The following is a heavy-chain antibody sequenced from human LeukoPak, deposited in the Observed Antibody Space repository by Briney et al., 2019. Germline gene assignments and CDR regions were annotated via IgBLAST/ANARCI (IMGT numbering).Heavy chain of an antibody. D-gene: IGHD6-13*01. Sequence: GESLKISCPGSGSTFTTYWISWVRQQHGKGLEWMGRIDPDDSYTNYSPSFQGRVTISVDKSLGAAYFLWISLKASDTAIYYCARQAEHHLVLENWGQGTLVTVSS. J-gene: IGHJ4*02. CDR1: GSTFTTYW. CDR3: ARQAEHHLVLEN. CDR2: IDPDDSYT. V-gene: IGHV5-10-1*01.